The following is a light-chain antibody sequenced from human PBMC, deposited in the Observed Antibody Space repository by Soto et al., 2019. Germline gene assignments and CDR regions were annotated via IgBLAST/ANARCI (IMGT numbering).Light chain of an antibody. Sequence: QSALTQPPSASRAPGQSVTISCTGTSSDIGQYNYVSWYQQQPGEAPKLMISEVSRRPSGVSHRFSGSKFGNTAYLTVSGLQPDDEAYYYCSSYSGNNALVFGGGTKLTVL. V-gene: IGLV2-8*02. CDR3: SSYSGNNALV. CDR1: SSDIGQYNY. CDR2: EVS. J-gene: IGLJ3*02.